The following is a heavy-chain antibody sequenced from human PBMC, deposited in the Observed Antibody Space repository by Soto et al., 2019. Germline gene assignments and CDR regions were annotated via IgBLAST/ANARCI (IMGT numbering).Heavy chain of an antibody. J-gene: IGHJ6*04. D-gene: IGHD6-13*01. CDR2: IYYSGST. CDR3: ARGGSWSFYGMDV. V-gene: IGHV4-31*03. CDR1: GGSISSGGYY. Sequence: QVQLQESGPGLVKPSQTLSLTCTVSGGSISSGGYYWSWIRQHPGKGLEWIGYIYYSGSTYYNPSLKSRVTISVDTSKYQFSLKLSSVTAAYTAVSYCARGGSWSFYGMDVWGKGTTVTVSS.